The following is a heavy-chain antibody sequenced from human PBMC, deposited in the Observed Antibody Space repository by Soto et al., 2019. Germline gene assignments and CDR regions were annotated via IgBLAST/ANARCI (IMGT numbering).Heavy chain of an antibody. D-gene: IGHD6-19*01. CDR2: ISYDGSNK. CDR3: AKALVAGYYFDY. Sequence: QVQLVESGGGVVQPGRSLRLSCAASGFTFSSYGMHWVRQAPGKGLEWVAVISYDGSNKYYADSVKGRFTISRDNSKNTLYLHMNSLRAEDTAVYYCAKALVAGYYFDYWGQGTLVTVSS. CDR1: GFTFSSYG. V-gene: IGHV3-30*18. J-gene: IGHJ4*02.